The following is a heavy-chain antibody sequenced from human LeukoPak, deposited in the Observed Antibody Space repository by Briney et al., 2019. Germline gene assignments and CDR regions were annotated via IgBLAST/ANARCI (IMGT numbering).Heavy chain of an antibody. CDR2: IYYSGST. J-gene: IGHJ4*02. V-gene: IGHV4-39*07. D-gene: IGHD1-26*01. Sequence: PSETLSLTCTVSGGSISSSAYFWGWIRQPPGQALEWIGNIYYSGSTDYNPSLNIRVTISVDTSKNQFSLKLSSVTAADTAVYYCARVPSSGSYQFDYWGQGTLVTVSS. CDR3: ARVPSSGSYQFDY. CDR1: GGSISSSAYF.